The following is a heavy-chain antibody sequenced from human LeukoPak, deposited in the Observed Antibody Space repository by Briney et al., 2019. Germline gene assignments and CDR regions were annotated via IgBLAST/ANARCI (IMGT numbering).Heavy chain of an antibody. Sequence: PSDTLSLTCAVSGGSISSGGYSWSWIRQPPGKGLEWIGYIHPSGITDYNPSLQSRVTMSLDTSQNQFSLKLTSVTAADTAIYYCARGQDAFKTGYWGQGTLVTVSS. CDR1: GGSISSGGYS. D-gene: IGHD5-24*01. CDR3: ARGQDAFKTGY. V-gene: IGHV4-30-2*05. J-gene: IGHJ4*02. CDR2: IHPSGIT.